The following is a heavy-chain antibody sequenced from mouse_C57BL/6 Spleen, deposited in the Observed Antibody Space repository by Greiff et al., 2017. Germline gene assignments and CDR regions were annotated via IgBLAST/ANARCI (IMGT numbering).Heavy chain of an antibody. CDR1: GYTFTSYW. V-gene: IGHV1-64*01. D-gene: IGHD1-1*01. Sequence: QVQLQQPGAELVKPGASVKLSCKASGYTFTSYWMHWVKQRAGQGLEWIGMIHPNSGSTNYNEKFKSKATLTADKSSSTAYMQLSSLTSEDSAVYYCARSDYYGNYAMDYWGQGTSVTVSS. CDR2: IHPNSGST. J-gene: IGHJ4*01. CDR3: ARSDYYGNYAMDY.